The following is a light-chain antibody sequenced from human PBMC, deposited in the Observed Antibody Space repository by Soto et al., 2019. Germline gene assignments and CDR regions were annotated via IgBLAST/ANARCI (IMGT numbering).Light chain of an antibody. CDR3: QQANSFPWT. Sequence: DIQMTQSPSSVSASVGDRVTVTCRASQGISPWLAWYQQKPGKAPRLLINAASSLQTGVPSRFSGSESGTEFTLTINSLQPEDFATYYCQQANSFPWTFGQGTRVEIK. CDR2: AAS. J-gene: IGKJ1*01. V-gene: IGKV1-12*02. CDR1: QGISPW.